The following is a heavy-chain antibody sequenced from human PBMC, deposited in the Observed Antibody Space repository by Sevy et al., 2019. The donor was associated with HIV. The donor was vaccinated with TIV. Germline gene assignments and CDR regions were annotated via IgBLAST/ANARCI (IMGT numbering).Heavy chain of an antibody. J-gene: IGHJ4*02. D-gene: IGHD4-4*01. CDR2: MCSISSSR. Sequence: GGSLRLSCAASGFTFSSNGMNWFPRAPGKGLKWVPSMCSISSSRNYADSVKGRFTISRDNAKTSLFLQMNSLRAEDTAVYYCARGYSNYLIDYWGQGTLVTVSS. V-gene: IGHV3-21*01. CDR3: ARGYSNYLIDY. CDR1: GFTFSSNG.